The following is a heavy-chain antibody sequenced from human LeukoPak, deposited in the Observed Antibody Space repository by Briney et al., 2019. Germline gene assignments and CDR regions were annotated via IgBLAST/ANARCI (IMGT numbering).Heavy chain of an antibody. CDR3: ARSLLGWELEDY. CDR1: GSSFIGHY. D-gene: IGHD3-10*01. V-gene: IGHV1-2*06. CDR2: INPDSGDT. Sequence: ASVKVSCKASGSSFIGHYMHWVRQAPGHGLEWMGRINPDSGDTNYAQRFHGRVTMITVTSNNTAYMELSRLRSDDTAVYYCARSLLGWELEDYWGQGTLVTVSS. J-gene: IGHJ4*02.